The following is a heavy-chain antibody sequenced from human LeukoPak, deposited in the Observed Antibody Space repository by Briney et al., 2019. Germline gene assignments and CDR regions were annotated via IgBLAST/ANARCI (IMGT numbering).Heavy chain of an antibody. J-gene: IGHJ3*02. CDR3: TRVMTGYYVALDI. V-gene: IGHV3-74*01. CDR1: GLTFSNYW. Sequence: GGSLRLSCAASGLTFSNYWIHWVRQAPGKGLVWISRIRSDGMETSYADSVKGRFTMSRDNAKNTLFLQLNSLRAEDTAVYCCTRVMTGYYVALDIWGQGTMVTVSS. CDR2: IRSDGMET. D-gene: IGHD3-9*01.